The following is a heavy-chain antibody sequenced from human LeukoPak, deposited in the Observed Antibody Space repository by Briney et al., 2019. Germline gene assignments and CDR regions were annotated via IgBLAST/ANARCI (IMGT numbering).Heavy chain of an antibody. CDR3: AKEGMITFGGVINYFDY. V-gene: IGHV3-30*02. CDR2: IRYDGSNK. J-gene: IGHJ4*02. CDR1: GFTFSSYG. Sequence: GGSLRLSCAASGFTFSSYGMHWVRQAPGKGLEWVAFIRYDGSNKYYADSVKGRFTISRDNSKNTLYLQMNSLRAEDTAVYYCAKEGMITFGGVINYFDYWGQGTLVTVSS. D-gene: IGHD3-16*01.